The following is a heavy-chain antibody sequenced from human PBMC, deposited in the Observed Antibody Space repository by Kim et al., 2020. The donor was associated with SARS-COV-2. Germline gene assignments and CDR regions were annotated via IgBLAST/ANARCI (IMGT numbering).Heavy chain of an antibody. V-gene: IGHV3-48*02. CDR2: TSSSGTTI. CDR3: ARELEGTGSYSF. CDR1: GFTFSTYN. J-gene: IGHJ4*02. Sequence: GGSLTLSCAASGFTFSTYNIHWVRQAPGKGLEWLSYTSSSGTTIYYADSVKGRFTISRDNAKNSLYVQMSSLRDEDTAVYYCARELEGTGSYSFWGQGTLLTVSS. D-gene: IGHD1-26*01.